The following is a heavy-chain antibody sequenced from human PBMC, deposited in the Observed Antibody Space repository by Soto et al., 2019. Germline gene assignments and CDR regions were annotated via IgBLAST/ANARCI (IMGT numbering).Heavy chain of an antibody. Sequence: PSETLALTCAVAGGSISSSSYFGGWTREPPGKGLEWMGSNYYSGSTYYNPSLKSRVPVSVDTSKNQSSLKLSSVSAADTAVYYCARHPSDFWFDPWGKGTLVTVSS. CDR1: GGSISSSSYF. CDR2: NYYSGST. J-gene: IGHJ5*02. V-gene: IGHV4-39*01. D-gene: IGHD2-21*02. CDR3: ARHPSDFWFDP.